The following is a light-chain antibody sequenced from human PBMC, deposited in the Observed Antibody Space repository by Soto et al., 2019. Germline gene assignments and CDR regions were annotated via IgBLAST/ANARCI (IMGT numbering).Light chain of an antibody. V-gene: IGLV3-1*01. CDR2: QDS. CDR1: KLGDKY. J-gene: IGLJ2*01. CDR3: QAWDRSTPVV. Sequence: SYELTQPPSVSVSPGQTASITCSGDKLGDKYACWYQQKPGQSPVLVIYQDSKRPSGIPERFSGSKSGNTATLTISGTQAMDEADNSRQAWDRSTPVVFGGG.